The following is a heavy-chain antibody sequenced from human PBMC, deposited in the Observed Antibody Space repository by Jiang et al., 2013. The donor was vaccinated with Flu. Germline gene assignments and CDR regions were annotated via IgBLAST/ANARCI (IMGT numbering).Heavy chain of an antibody. J-gene: IGHJ5*02. V-gene: IGHV3-74*01. Sequence: GLVWVSRINSDGSSTSYADSVKGRFTISRDNAKNTLYLQMNSLRAEDTAVYYCARDLSYSSAPDWFDPWGQGTLVTVSS. CDR3: ARDLSYSSAPDWFDP. D-gene: IGHD6-19*01. CDR2: INSDGSST.